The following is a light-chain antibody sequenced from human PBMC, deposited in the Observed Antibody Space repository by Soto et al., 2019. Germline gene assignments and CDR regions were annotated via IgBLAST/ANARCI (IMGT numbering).Light chain of an antibody. CDR3: QQYNNWPIT. V-gene: IGKV3-15*01. CDR2: GAS. Sequence: EVVLTQSPGTLSFSPVERATLSRSASQSVSSSYLAWYQQKPGQAPRLLIYGASTRATGIPARFSGSGSGTEFTLSISSLQSEDFAVYYCQQYNNWPITFGQGTRLEIK. CDR1: QSVSSSY. J-gene: IGKJ5*01.